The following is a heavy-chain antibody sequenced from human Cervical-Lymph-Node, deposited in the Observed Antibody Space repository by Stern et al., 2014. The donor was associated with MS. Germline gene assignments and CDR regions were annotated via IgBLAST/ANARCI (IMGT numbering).Heavy chain of an antibody. J-gene: IGHJ6*02. Sequence: VQLVQSGAEVKKPGSSVKVSCKASGGTFSSYAISWVRQAPGQGLEWMGGIIPFFGIANYAQKFQGRVTITADESTSTIYMKVSSLRSEDTAVYYCARTYYYGSGTYAYYYYNMDVWGQGTAVTVSS. CDR3: ARTYYYGSGTYAYYYYNMDV. D-gene: IGHD3-10*01. CDR1: GGTFSSYA. V-gene: IGHV1-69*01. CDR2: IIPFFGIA.